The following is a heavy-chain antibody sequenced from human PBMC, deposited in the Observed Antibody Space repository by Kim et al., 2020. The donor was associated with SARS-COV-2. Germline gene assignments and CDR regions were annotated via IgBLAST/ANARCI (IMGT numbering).Heavy chain of an antibody. CDR2: IWYDGSNK. Sequence: GGSLRLSCAASGFTFSSYGMHWVRQAPGKGLEWVAVIWYDGSNKYYADSVKGRFTISRDNSKNTLYLQMNSLRAEDTAVYYCARDPRSPYGDYDVLDYWGQGTLVTVSS. CDR1: GFTFSSYG. J-gene: IGHJ4*02. V-gene: IGHV3-33*01. D-gene: IGHD4-17*01. CDR3: ARDPRSPYGDYDVLDY.